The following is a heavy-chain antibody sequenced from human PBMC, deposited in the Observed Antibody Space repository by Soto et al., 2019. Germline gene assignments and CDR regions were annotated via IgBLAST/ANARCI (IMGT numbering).Heavy chain of an antibody. V-gene: IGHV1-69*02. D-gene: IGHD3-10*01. CDR2: VNPIVSMS. CDR1: GDTFNFYS. Sequence: QVQLVQSGAEVKRPGSSVKVSCKASGDTFNFYSINWVRQAPGLGLEWMGRVNPIVSMSNYAQNFQGRVTMTADKSTSTAYMDLSSLRSEDTAIYYCGSSYGSGYRAFDYWGPGALGTVSS. CDR3: GSSYGSGYRAFDY. J-gene: IGHJ4*02.